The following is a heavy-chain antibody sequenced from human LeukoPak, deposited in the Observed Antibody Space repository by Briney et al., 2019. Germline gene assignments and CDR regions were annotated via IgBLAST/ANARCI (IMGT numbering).Heavy chain of an antibody. D-gene: IGHD2-2*01. J-gene: IGHJ4*02. Sequence: SQTLSLTCAISGDSVSSNSAAWNWIRQSPSRGLEWLGRTYYRSKWYNDYAVSVKSRITINPDTSKNQFSLQLNSVTPEDTAVYYCARALGYCSSISCPFDYWGQGTLVTVSS. CDR2: TYYRSKWYN. CDR1: GDSVSSNSAA. V-gene: IGHV6-1*01. CDR3: ARALGYCSSISCPFDY.